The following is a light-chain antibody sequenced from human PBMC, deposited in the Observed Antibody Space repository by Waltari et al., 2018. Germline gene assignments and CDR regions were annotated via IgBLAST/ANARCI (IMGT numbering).Light chain of an antibody. CDR2: DAS. CDR3: QQRGNWPSGYT. CDR1: QTVSSY. Sequence: EIVLTQSPATLSLSPGERATLSCRASQTVSSYLAWYQQKPGQAPRPLIFDASRRATGIPARLSGSGSGTDFTLTISSLEPEDFAVYYCQQRGNWPSGYTFGQGTKLEIK. J-gene: IGKJ2*01. V-gene: IGKV3-11*01.